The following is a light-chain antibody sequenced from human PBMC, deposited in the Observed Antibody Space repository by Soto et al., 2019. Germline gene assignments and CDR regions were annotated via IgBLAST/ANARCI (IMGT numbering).Light chain of an antibody. J-gene: IGLJ1*01. CDR1: SSDIGGSKY. Sequence: QSVLTQPASLSGSPGQSITISCAGTSSDIGGSKYVSWYQQHPGKAPKLIIYEVTYRPSGVSARFSGSKSGNTASLTVSGLQAEDEADYYCSSYAHSSIYVFGTGTKVTVL. CDR3: SSYAHSSIYV. CDR2: EVT. V-gene: IGLV2-14*01.